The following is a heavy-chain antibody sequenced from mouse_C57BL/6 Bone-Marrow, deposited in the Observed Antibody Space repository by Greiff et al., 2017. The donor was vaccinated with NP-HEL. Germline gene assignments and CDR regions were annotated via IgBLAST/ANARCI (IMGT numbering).Heavy chain of an antibody. CDR2: IDPEDGDT. CDR1: GFNIKDYY. Sequence: VQLQQSGAELVRPGASVKLSCTASGFNIKDYYMHWVKQRPEQGLEWIGRIDPEDGDTEYTPKFQGKATLTADTSSNTACLQLSSLTSEDTAVYYCTLYGSSYGGFAYWGQGTLVTVSA. V-gene: IGHV14-1*01. CDR3: TLYGSSYGGFAY. D-gene: IGHD1-1*01. J-gene: IGHJ3*01.